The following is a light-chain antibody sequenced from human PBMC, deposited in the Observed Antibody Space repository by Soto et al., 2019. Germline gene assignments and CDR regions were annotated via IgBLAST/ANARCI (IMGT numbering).Light chain of an antibody. V-gene: IGKV1-27*01. CDR1: QGIINY. CDR3: QKYNMAPLT. CDR2: DAS. J-gene: IGKJ4*01. Sequence: DIQMTQSPSSLSASVGDRVTITCRASQGIINYLAWYQQKAGKVPKVLIYDASTLQSGVPSRFSGSGSVTDFTLTISSLQPEDVATYYCQKYNMAPLTFGGGTKVEIK.